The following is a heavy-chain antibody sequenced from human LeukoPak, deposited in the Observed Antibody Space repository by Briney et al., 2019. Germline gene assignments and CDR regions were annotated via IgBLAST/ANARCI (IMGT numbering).Heavy chain of an antibody. J-gene: IGHJ4*02. V-gene: IGHV4-34*01. CDR3: ARHRRGYIAINYFDY. D-gene: IGHD5-24*01. CDR1: GGSFSGYY. Sequence: SETLSLTCAVYGGSFSGYYWSWIRQPPGKGLEWIGEINHSGSTNYNPSLKSRVTISVDTSKNQFSLKLSSVTAADTAVYYCARHRRGYIAINYFDYWGQGALVTVSS. CDR2: INHSGST.